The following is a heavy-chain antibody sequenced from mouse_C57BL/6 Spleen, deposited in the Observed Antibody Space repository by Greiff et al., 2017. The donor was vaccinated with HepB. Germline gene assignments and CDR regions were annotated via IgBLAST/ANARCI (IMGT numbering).Heavy chain of an antibody. D-gene: IGHD1-1*02. CDR3: ARPGLWGDYAMDY. V-gene: IGHV1-18*01. CDR2: ITPNNGGT. CDR1: GYTFTDYN. J-gene: IGHJ4*01. Sequence: EVQLQQSGPELVKPGASVKIPCKASGYTFTDYNMDWVKQSHGKSLEWIGDITPNNGGTIYNQKFKGKAKLTVDKSSCTAYMELHSLTSEDTAVYYCARPGLWGDYAMDYWGQGTSVTVSS.